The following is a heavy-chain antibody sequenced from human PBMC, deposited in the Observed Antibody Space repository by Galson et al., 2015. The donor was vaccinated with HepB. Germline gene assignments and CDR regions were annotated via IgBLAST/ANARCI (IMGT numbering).Heavy chain of an antibody. Sequence: SVKVSCKASGFTFTSSAVQWVRQARGQRLEWIGWIVVGSGNTNYAQKFQERVTITRDMSTSTAYMELSSLRSEDTAVYYCAAATHYYDSSGSPDAFDIWGQGTMVTVSS. D-gene: IGHD3-22*01. CDR3: AAATHYYDSSGSPDAFDI. CDR1: GFTFTSSA. V-gene: IGHV1-58*01. CDR2: IVVGSGNT. J-gene: IGHJ3*02.